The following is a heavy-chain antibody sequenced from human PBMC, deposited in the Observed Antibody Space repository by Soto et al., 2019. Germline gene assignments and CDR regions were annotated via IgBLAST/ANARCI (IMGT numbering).Heavy chain of an antibody. CDR2: IYYSGST. CDR3: ARHGTVGPLWSGYSRGGYFDY. V-gene: IGHV4-39*01. CDR1: GGSISSSSYY. Sequence: SETLSLTCTVSGGSISSSSYYWGWIRQPPGKGLEWIGSIYYSGSTYYNPSLKSRVTISVDTSKNQFSLKLSSVTAADTAVYYCARHGTVGPLWSGYSRGGYFDYWGQGTLVTVSS. D-gene: IGHD3-3*01. J-gene: IGHJ4*02.